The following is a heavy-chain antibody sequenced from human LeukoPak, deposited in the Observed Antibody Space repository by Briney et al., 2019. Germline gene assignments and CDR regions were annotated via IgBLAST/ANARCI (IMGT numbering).Heavy chain of an antibody. Sequence: KPSETLSLTCTVSGGSISSYYWSWIRQPPGKGLEWIGYIYYSGSTNYNPSLKSRVTISVDPSKNQLSLNLSSVTAADTAVSYCTRPKDAFDIWGQGTMVTVSS. J-gene: IGHJ3*02. V-gene: IGHV4-59*01. CDR3: TRPKDAFDI. CDR1: GGSISSYY. CDR2: IYYSGST.